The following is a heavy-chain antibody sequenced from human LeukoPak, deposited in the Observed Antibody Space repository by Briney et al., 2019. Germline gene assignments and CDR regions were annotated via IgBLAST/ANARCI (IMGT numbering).Heavy chain of an antibody. V-gene: IGHV1-18*04. D-gene: IGHD2-2*01. Sequence: GASVKVSCKASGYTFTSYGISWVRQAPGQGLEWMGWISAYNGNTNYAQKLQGRVTMTTDTSTSTAYMELRSLRSEDTAVYYCARLPAGYCSSTSCYAFDYWGQGTLVTVSS. CDR3: ARLPAGYCSSTSCYAFDY. CDR2: ISAYNGNT. CDR1: GYTFTSYG. J-gene: IGHJ4*02.